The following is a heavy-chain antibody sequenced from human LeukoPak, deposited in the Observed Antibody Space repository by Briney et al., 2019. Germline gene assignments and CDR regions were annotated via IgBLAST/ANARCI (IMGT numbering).Heavy chain of an antibody. D-gene: IGHD6-13*01. Sequence: PGGSLRLSCAVSGLTFDDYGMIWVRQAPGEGLEWVSCINWDGESTGYGDSVQGRFIISRDNAENALYLQMNGLRAEDTAVYYCARDLSASWYSLAYWGRGTPVTVSS. CDR2: INWDGEST. CDR1: GLTFDDYG. J-gene: IGHJ4*02. CDR3: ARDLSASWYSLAY. V-gene: IGHV3-20*04.